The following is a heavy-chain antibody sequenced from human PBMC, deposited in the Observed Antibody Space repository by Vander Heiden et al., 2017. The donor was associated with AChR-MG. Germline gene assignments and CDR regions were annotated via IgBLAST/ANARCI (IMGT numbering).Heavy chain of an antibody. CDR1: GGSLSRGGYS. V-gene: IGHV4-30-2*01. D-gene: IGHD2-2*01. Sequence: QLQLQESGSGLVTPSQTLSLTCAVSGGSLSRGGYSCSWVRQPPGKGLEWIGYIYHSGSTYYNPSLKSRATISVDRSKNQFSLKLSSVTAADTAVYYCARKSGRSSTSDYFDYWGQGTLVTVSS. CDR3: ARKSGRSSTSDYFDY. CDR2: IYHSGST. J-gene: IGHJ4*02.